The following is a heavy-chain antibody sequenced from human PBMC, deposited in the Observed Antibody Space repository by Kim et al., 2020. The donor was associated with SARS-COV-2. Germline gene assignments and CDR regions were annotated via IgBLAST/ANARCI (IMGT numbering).Heavy chain of an antibody. V-gene: IGHV4-34*01. Sequence: SLKSRVTISVDTSKIQFSLKLSSVTAADTAVYYCARESYSGSYFRFFDYWGQGTLVTVSS. D-gene: IGHD1-26*01. CDR3: ARESYSGSYFRFFDY. J-gene: IGHJ4*02.